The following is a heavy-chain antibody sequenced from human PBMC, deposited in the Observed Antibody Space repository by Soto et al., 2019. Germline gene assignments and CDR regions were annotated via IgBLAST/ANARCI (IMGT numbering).Heavy chain of an antibody. CDR2: IIPIFGTA. CDR1: GGTFSRHA. CDR3: ARGWGYDSNDYYYAY. J-gene: IGHJ4*02. V-gene: IGHV1-69*01. Sequence: QVQLVQSGAEVRKPGSSVKVSCKASGGTFSRHAISWVRQAPGQGLEWMGGIIPIFGTANHAQKFQARVTIIVDESPSTVYMELSSLRSEDTAMYYCARGWGYDSNDYYYAYWGQGTLVIVSS. D-gene: IGHD3-22*01.